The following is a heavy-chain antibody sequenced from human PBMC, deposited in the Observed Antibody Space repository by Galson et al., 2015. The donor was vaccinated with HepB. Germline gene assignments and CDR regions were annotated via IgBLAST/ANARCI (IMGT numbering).Heavy chain of an antibody. CDR3: ARADSSDWNFEY. D-gene: IGHD3-22*01. Sequence: SLRLSCAASGFTFSSYAMNWVRQAPGKGLEWISSISGSSDCIYYADSMKGRFTISRDNAKNSLYLQMNSLRAEDTAVYYCARADSSDWNFEYWGQGTLVTVSS. J-gene: IGHJ4*02. CDR2: ISGSSDCI. V-gene: IGHV3-48*01. CDR1: GFTFSSYA.